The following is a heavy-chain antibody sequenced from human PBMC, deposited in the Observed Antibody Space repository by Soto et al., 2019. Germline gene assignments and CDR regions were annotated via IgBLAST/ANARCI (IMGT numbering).Heavy chain of an antibody. CDR1: GFTFNTYA. V-gene: IGHV3-23*01. D-gene: IGHD2-2*01. Sequence: GGSLRLSCEACGFTFNTYAMSWVRQAPGKGLGWVSGIGGSGDTTYYADSVKGRFTISRDNSKNTLHLQMNSLRADDTAVYYGAKDGPDSSDGFDVWGQGTMVTVAS. CDR2: IGGSGDTT. CDR3: AKDGPDSSDGFDV. J-gene: IGHJ3*01.